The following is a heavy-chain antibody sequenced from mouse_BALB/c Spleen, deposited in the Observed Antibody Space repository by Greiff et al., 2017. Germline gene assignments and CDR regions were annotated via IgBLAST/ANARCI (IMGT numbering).Heavy chain of an antibody. CDR1: GFSLTSYG. D-gene: IGHD1-2*01. J-gene: IGHJ3*01. Sequence: VKLMESGPGLVAPSQSLSITCTVSGFSLTSYGVHWVRQPPGKGLEWLGVIWAGGSTNYNSALMSRLSISKDNSKSQVFLKMNSLQTDDTAMYYCARDHITTATHSSWFAYWGQGTLVTVSA. CDR3: ARDHITTATHSSWFAY. CDR2: IWAGGST. V-gene: IGHV2-9*02.